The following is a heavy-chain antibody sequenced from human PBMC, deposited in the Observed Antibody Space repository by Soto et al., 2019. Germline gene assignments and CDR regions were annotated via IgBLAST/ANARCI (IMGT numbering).Heavy chain of an antibody. CDR3: TTVGDSSSWNSYFYYYDMDA. CDR1: GFTFSNAW. D-gene: IGHD6-13*01. J-gene: IGHJ6*02. Sequence: GGSLRLSCAASGFTFSNAWMNWVRQRPGRDLAWVGRIKSKTDGGTTDYAAPVKGRFTISRDDSKNTLYLQMNSLKTEDTAVYYCTTVGDSSSWNSYFYYYDMDAWGQGTTVTVSS. CDR2: IKSKTDGGTT. V-gene: IGHV3-15*07.